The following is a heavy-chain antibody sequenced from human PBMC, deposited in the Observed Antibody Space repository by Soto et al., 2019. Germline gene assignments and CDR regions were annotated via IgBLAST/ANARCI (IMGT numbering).Heavy chain of an antibody. D-gene: IGHD6-6*01. V-gene: IGHV1-69*13. Sequence: SVKVSCKASGGTFSSYAISWVRQAPGQGLEWMGGIIPIFGTANYAQKFQGRVTITADESTSTAYMELISLRSEDTAVYYCAREREGVIAARRIYYYYYGMDVWGQ. CDR3: AREREGVIAARRIYYYYYGMDV. CDR1: GGTFSSYA. CDR2: IIPIFGTA. J-gene: IGHJ6*02.